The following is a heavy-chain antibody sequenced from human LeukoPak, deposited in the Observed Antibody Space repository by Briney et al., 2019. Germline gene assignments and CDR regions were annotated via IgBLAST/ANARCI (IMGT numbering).Heavy chain of an antibody. V-gene: IGHV7-4-1*02. D-gene: IGHD6-13*01. CDR1: GYTFTSYD. J-gene: IGHJ4*02. CDR3: ARDTQYRTSWPLLDF. CDR2: INTNTGNP. Sequence: ASVKVSCKASGYTFTSYDMNWVRQAPGQGLEWMGWINTNTGNPTYAQGFTGRFVFSLDTSVSTAYLQISNLKAEDTAVYYCARDTQYRTSWPLLDFWGQGTLVTVSS.